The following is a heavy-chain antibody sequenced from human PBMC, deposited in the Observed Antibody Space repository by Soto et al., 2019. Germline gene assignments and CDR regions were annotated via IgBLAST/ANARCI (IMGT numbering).Heavy chain of an antibody. CDR3: ARTRNGGVADSFDS. CDR2: ISRDGSYI. J-gene: IGHJ5*01. Sequence: RGGSLRLSCAASGFTFSRHAIHWVRLTPGRGLEWVLAISRDGSYIYYTDSVKGRFTVSRDNSKNTVFVQMNRLIPDDTALYFCARTRNGGVADSFDSWGQGTRVTVSS. D-gene: IGHD3-3*01. CDR1: GFTFSRHA. V-gene: IGHV3-30*04.